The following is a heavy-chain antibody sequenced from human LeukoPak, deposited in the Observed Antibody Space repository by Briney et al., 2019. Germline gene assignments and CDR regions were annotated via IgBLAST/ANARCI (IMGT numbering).Heavy chain of an antibody. D-gene: IGHD6-19*01. J-gene: IGHJ4*02. Sequence: PGGSLRLSCAASGFTFNTYWMTWVRQAPGKGLEWVANIKEDGSEKVYVDSLKGRFTISRDNAKNALFLQMNSLRAEDTAVYYCAKEFPSIAVAGDWGQGTLVTVSS. CDR1: GFTFNTYW. CDR3: AKEFPSIAVAGD. CDR2: IKEDGSEK. V-gene: IGHV3-7*05.